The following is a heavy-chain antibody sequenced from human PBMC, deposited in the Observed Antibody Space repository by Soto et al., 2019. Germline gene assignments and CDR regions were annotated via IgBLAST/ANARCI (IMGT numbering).Heavy chain of an antibody. D-gene: IGHD6-13*01. J-gene: IGHJ6*02. CDR2: ITPIFGTA. CDR1: GGTFSSYA. Sequence: ASVKVSCKASGGTFSSYAISWVRQAPGQGLEWMGGITPIFGTANYAQKFQGRVTITADESTSTAYMELSSLRSEDTAVYYCARVVEVRAAAGILHGYYYYGMDAWG. CDR3: ARVVEVRAAAGILHGYYYYGMDA. V-gene: IGHV1-69*13.